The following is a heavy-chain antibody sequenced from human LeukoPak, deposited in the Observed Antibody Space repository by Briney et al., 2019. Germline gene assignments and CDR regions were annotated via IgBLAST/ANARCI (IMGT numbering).Heavy chain of an antibody. CDR2: IYFSGAT. J-gene: IGHJ6*02. CDR1: GGSISRYY. V-gene: IGHV4-59*01. D-gene: IGHD4-17*01. Sequence: SETLSLTCTVSGGSISRYYWSWIRQPPGKGLEWIDIYFSGATNYNPSLKSRVTISVDTSKNQFSLKLSSVIAADTAVYYCAREDPQTTVPEGLDVWGQGTTVIVSS. CDR3: AREDPQTTVPEGLDV.